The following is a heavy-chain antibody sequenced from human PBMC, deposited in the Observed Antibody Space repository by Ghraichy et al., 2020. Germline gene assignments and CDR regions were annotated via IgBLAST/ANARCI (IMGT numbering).Heavy chain of an antibody. J-gene: IGHJ4*02. V-gene: IGHV3-23*01. CDR1: AFIFNSYA. D-gene: IGHD3-10*01. CDR3: ARDRGVRGLKYYFDY. CDR2: ISGSGGNT. Sequence: GGSLRLSCAASAFIFNSYAMSWVRQTPGKGLEWVSVISGSGGNTYYADSVKGRFTISRDNSENTLYLQMNSLRAEDTAVYYCARDRGVRGLKYYFDYWGQGTLVTVSS.